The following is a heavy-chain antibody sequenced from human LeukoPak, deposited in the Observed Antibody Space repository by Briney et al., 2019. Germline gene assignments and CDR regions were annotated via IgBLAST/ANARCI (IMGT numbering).Heavy chain of an antibody. CDR1: GGSISSGGYY. J-gene: IGHJ4*02. CDR3: ARDRESMTVRY. D-gene: IGHD3-22*01. V-gene: IGHV4-31*03. CDR2: IYFSGST. Sequence: SETLSLTCTVSGGSISSGGYYWSWIRQHPGKGLEWIGYIYFSGSTYYNPSLKSRVTISLDTSKNQFPLKLSSVTAADTALYYCARDRESMTVRYWGQGTLVTVSS.